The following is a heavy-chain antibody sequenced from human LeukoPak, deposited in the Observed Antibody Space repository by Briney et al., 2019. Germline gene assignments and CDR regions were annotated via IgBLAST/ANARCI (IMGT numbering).Heavy chain of an antibody. CDR1: GFTFSSYS. CDR3: ARDWDRGYSYGYSDY. Sequence: GGSLRLSCAASGFTFSSYSMNWVRQAPGKGLEWVSYISSSSSTIYYADSVKGRFTISRDNAKNSLYLQMNSLRAEDTAVYYCARDWDRGYSYGYSDYWGQGTLVTVSS. D-gene: IGHD5-18*01. CDR2: ISSSSSTI. J-gene: IGHJ4*02. V-gene: IGHV3-48*01.